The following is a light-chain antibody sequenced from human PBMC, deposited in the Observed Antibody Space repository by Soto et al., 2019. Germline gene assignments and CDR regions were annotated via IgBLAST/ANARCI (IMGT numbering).Light chain of an antibody. V-gene: IGLV2-14*03. J-gene: IGLJ1*01. CDR1: SSDIGAYDY. CDR3: SAYVDNGSLV. CDR2: EVF. Sequence: QSVLTQPASVSGSPGQSITISCTGTSSDIGAYDYVSWYQQHPGKVPKVIIYEVFNRPSGVSNRFSGSKSGTTASLTISGLQAEDEADYYCSAYVDNGSLVFGTGTKVTVL.